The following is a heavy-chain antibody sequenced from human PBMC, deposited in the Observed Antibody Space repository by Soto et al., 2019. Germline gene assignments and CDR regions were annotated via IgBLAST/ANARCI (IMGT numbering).Heavy chain of an antibody. V-gene: IGHV3-23*01. CDR2: ISGSGDSR. Sequence: GGSLRLSFSTSRFPFSTYSLSLGRPGPGKGLEWVSSISGSGDSRSYADSVKGRFTISRDNSKNTLYLQMNSLRAEDTAVYYCARRARSSPVANFDYWGQGTLVTVSS. D-gene: IGHD6-6*01. CDR1: RFPFSTYS. J-gene: IGHJ4*02. CDR3: ARRARSSPVANFDY.